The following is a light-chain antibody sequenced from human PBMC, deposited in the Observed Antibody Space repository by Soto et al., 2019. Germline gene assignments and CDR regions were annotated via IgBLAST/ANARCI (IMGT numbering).Light chain of an antibody. J-gene: IGKJ4*01. CDR1: QDISTY. V-gene: IGKV1-33*01. Sequence: DIQMTQSPSSLSASVGDRVTISCQAPQDISTYLNWYQHKPGEVPKLLIYDASKLETGVPSRFTASGSGTDFSFTITRLQPDDFATYYCHQYDTLPLTFGGGTKV. CDR3: HQYDTLPLT. CDR2: DAS.